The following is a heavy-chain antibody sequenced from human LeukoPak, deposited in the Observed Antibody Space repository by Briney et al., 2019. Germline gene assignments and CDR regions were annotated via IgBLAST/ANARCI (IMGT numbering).Heavy chain of an antibody. CDR1: GGSINNYY. CDR3: ARGRYCSADICSGGDAFDI. D-gene: IGHD2-15*01. Sequence: SETLSLTCTVSGGSINNYYWSWIRQPAGKGLEWIGRIYTRGSTNYNPSLKSRVTMSVDTSKNQFSLKLSSVTAADTAVYYCARGRYCSADICSGGDAFDIWGQGAMVSVSS. V-gene: IGHV4-4*07. CDR2: IYTRGST. J-gene: IGHJ3*02.